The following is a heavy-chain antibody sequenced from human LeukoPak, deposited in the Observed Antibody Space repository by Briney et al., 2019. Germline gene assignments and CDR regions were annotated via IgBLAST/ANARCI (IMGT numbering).Heavy chain of an antibody. D-gene: IGHD6-19*01. Sequence: PSETLSLTCTVSGGSISSHYWTWIRQPPGRGLEWIGYIDNSGSTNYNPSLKSRVTISLDTSKNQFSLELSSVTAADTAMYYCAREVAAPYYLDSWGQGTLVTVSS. CDR3: AREVAAPYYLDS. CDR1: GGSISSHY. CDR2: IDNSGST. J-gene: IGHJ4*02. V-gene: IGHV4-59*11.